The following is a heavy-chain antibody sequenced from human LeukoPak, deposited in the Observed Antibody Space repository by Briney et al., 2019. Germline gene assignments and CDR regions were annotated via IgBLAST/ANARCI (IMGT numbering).Heavy chain of an antibody. Sequence: GGSLRLSCAASGFPFSSYSMTWVRQAPGKGLEWVANIKPDGTTKFYVDSAKGRFTISRDNALNSLYLQMNSLRAEDTAIYYCARSIPYGTTWYGRSDYWGQGTLVTVSS. CDR2: IKPDGTTK. V-gene: IGHV3-7*03. D-gene: IGHD6-13*01. CDR3: ARSIPYGTTWYGRSDY. CDR1: GFPFSSYS. J-gene: IGHJ4*02.